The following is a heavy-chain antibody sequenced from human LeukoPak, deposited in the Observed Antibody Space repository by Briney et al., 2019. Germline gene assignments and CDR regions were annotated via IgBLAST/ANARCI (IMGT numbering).Heavy chain of an antibody. CDR2: IYHSAST. CDR3: GRSPYDSVDFDS. V-gene: IGHV4-30-2*01. J-gene: IGHJ3*02. Sequence: SQTLSLTCAVSGGSISSGGYSWSRHPPPQGQGREWSGYIYHSASTYYNPSLKSRVTISVDRSKNQFSLKLSSVTAADTAVYYCGRSPYDSVDFDSWGQGTMVTV. CDR1: GGSISSGGYS. D-gene: IGHD3-3*01.